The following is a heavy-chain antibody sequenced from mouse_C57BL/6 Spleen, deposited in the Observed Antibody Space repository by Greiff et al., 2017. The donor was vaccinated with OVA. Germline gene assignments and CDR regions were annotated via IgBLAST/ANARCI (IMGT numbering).Heavy chain of an antibody. Sequence: QVQLKQPGAELVKPGASVKLSCKASGYTFTSYWMQWVKQRPGPGLEWIGEIDPDDSSPTYNQKFKGKATLTVDTASSTAYMQLSSRTSEDSAFYYCARTRDFDYWGQGTTLTVSS. CDR1: GYTFTSYW. V-gene: IGHV1-50*01. CDR3: ARTRDFDY. J-gene: IGHJ2*01. CDR2: IDPDDSSP.